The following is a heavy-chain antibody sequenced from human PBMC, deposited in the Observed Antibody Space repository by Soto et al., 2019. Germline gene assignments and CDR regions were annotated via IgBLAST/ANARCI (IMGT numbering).Heavy chain of an antibody. V-gene: IGHV4-31*03. CDR3: ASGHDAYKVRY. Sequence: QVQLQESGPGLVKPSQTLSLTCTVSGGSISSGATGSYWTWIRQLPGKGLEWIGYIYYTGNTYYNPSPKSRPTISIDTSENQFSLRLTSVTAADTAVYFCASGHDAYKVRYWGQGTLVTVSS. CDR1: GGSISSGATGSY. CDR2: IYYTGNT. J-gene: IGHJ4*02. D-gene: IGHD1-1*01.